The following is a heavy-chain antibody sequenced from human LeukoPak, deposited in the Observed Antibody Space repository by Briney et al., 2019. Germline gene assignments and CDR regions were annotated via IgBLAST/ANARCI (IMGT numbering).Heavy chain of an antibody. CDR3: ASAGIDRGYYFDY. D-gene: IGHD2-21*01. V-gene: IGHV3-48*02. Sequence: PGGSQRLSCAASGFTFSSYSMNWVRQAPGKGLEWVSYISSSSSTIYYADSVKGRFTISRDNAKNSLYLQMNSLRDEDTAVYYCASAGIDRGYYFDYWGQGTLVTVSS. J-gene: IGHJ4*02. CDR1: GFTFSSYS. CDR2: ISSSSSTI.